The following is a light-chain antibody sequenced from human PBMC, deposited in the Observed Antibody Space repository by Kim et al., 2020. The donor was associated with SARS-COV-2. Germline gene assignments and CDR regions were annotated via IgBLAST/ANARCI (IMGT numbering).Light chain of an antibody. CDR3: QEYNSAPWT. CDR1: QGITNY. CDR2: AAS. V-gene: IGKV1-27*01. J-gene: IGKJ1*01. Sequence: DIQMTQSPSSLSASVGDRVTITCRASQGITNYLAWYQQKPGKVPRLLIYAASTLQSGVPSRFSGSGSGTDFTLTISSLQPEDVATYYSQEYNSAPWTFGKGTKVDIK.